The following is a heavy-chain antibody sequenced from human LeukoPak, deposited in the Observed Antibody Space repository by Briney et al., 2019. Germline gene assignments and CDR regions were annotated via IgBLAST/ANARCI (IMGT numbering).Heavy chain of an antibody. CDR2: ISYDGSDK. J-gene: IGHJ3*02. D-gene: IGHD2-15*01. CDR3: AREGVVEAATLHGFDI. Sequence: GGSPRLSCAASRFTFSSYVFHWVRQAPGKGLEWVAVISYDGSDKYYADSVKGRFTISRDNSKNTLYAQMNSLRPEDTAVYYCAREGVVEAATLHGFDIWGQGTMVTVSS. V-gene: IGHV3-30*04. CDR1: RFTFSSYV.